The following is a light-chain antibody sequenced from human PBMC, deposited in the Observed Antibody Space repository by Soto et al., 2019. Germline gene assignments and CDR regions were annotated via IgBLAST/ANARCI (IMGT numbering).Light chain of an antibody. V-gene: IGKV3-20*01. J-gene: IGKJ5*01. CDR1: QSVSSSY. CDR2: GAS. Sequence: EIVLTQSPGTLSLSPGERATLSCRASQSVSSSYLAWYQQKPGQAPRLLIYGASSRPTGIPDRFSGSGSGTDFTLTISRLEPEDFAVYYCQQYGSSSTFGQGKGLE. CDR3: QQYGSSST.